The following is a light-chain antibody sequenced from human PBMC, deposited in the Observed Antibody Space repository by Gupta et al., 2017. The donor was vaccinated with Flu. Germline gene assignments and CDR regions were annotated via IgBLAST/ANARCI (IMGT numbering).Light chain of an antibody. CDR3: RGSEGSTWV. CDR2: STS. J-gene: IGLJ3*02. CDR1: TGGGTSDYY. Sequence: TITRTGATSTGGGTSDYYQYWNQQKPGQTPRGVMDSTSHRGSWTRDRCSGSGNGGKAALTLAGVEDEDEDEYYCRGSEGSTWVFGGGTKLTVL. V-gene: IGLV7-43*01.